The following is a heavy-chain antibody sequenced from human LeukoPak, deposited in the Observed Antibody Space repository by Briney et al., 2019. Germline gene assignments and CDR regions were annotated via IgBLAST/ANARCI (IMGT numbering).Heavy chain of an antibody. J-gene: IGHJ3*02. CDR1: GFSFSDYH. CDR2: INTDGSSA. Sequence: PGGSLRLSCAASGFSFSDYHMHWVRQAPGNRLVWVSRINTDGSSARYADSVKGRFTISRDNAKNTLYLQMNTLRAEDTAVYYCARESPFGSNYASEIWGQGTRVTVSS. V-gene: IGHV3-74*01. D-gene: IGHD3-10*01. CDR3: ARESPFGSNYASEI.